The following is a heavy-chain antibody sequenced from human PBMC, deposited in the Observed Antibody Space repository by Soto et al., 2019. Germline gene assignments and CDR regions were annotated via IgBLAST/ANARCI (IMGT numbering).Heavy chain of an antibody. CDR2: ISSSSSYI. J-gene: IGHJ4*02. CDR1: GFTFSSYS. D-gene: IGHD2-15*01. Sequence: GGSLRLSCTASGFTFSSYSMNWVRQAPGQGLDWVSSISSSSSYIYYADSVKGRFTISRDNAKNSLYLQMNSLRAEDTAVYYCARDRAFCSGGSCYPYYFDYWGQGTLVTVSS. V-gene: IGHV3-21*01. CDR3: ARDRAFCSGGSCYPYYFDY.